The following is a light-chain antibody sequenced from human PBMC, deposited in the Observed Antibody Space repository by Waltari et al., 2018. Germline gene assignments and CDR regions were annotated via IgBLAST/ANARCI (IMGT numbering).Light chain of an antibody. CDR1: HGVTNNF. J-gene: IGKJ2*01. CDR3: HQYGGAPYT. V-gene: IGKV3-20*01. CDR2: GAF. Sequence: EIVLTQSPGTLSLSPGGRATLSCRASHGVTNNFFAWYQQKLGQGPRLLIYGAFLRATGVPDRFSGSGSGTDFTLTISRLEPEDFAVYFCHQYGGAPYTFGQGTKLEIK.